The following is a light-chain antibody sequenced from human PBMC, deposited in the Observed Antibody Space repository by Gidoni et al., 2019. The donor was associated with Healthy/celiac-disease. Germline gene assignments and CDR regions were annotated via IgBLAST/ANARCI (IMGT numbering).Light chain of an antibody. V-gene: IGKV3-20*01. Sequence: EIVLMQSPGTLSLSPGQSATLSCRASQSISSSQLAWYQQKPGQAPRPLMYGASSRATGIPDRFSGSGSGTDFTLTISRLEPEDFAVYYCQHFGNFGGGTKVE. CDR1: QSISSSQ. CDR2: GAS. CDR3: QHFGN. J-gene: IGKJ4*01.